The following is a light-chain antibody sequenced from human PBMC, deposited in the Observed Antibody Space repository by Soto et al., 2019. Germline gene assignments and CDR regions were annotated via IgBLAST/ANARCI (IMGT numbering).Light chain of an antibody. Sequence: QSALTQPASVSGSPGQSITISCTGTSSDVGAYNSVSWYQHHPGKAPKLLIYEVSNRPSGVSNRFSGSKSGSTASLTISGLQAEDEADYYFNSYTSTTTLEVFGGGTKLTVL. V-gene: IGLV2-14*01. CDR3: NSYTSTTTLEV. J-gene: IGLJ2*01. CDR2: EVS. CDR1: SSDVGAYNS.